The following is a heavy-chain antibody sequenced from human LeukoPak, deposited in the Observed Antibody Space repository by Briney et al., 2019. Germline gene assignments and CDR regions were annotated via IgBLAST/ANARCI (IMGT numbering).Heavy chain of an antibody. V-gene: IGHV3-7*01. CDR2: IKEDGSDK. D-gene: IGHD3-9*01. CDR1: GFSFSTYW. Sequence: GGSLRLSCAASGFSFSTYWMSWVRQAPGKGLEWVANIKEDGSDKNYVDSVKGRFTIARDNAKNYVYLQMKSQRAEDTAVYYCARDRGFDNFDYWGQGTLVTVSS. CDR3: ARDRGFDNFDY. J-gene: IGHJ4*02.